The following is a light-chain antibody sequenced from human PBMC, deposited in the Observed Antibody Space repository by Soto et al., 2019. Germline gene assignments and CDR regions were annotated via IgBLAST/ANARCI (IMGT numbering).Light chain of an antibody. Sequence: QVTQSPSTVSASVGDRVTITCRASQSISNWLAWYQQKRGKAPSLLIYDASTLARGVPSRFSGSGSGTDYILTITNLQPKDVATYYCQSYINYSTFGQGTEVHI. CDR3: QSYINYST. CDR1: QSISNW. J-gene: IGKJ1*01. CDR2: DAS. V-gene: IGKV1-5*01.